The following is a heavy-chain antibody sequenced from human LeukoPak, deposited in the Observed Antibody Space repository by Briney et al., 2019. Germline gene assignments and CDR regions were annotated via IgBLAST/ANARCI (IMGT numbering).Heavy chain of an antibody. CDR2: INNSGST. D-gene: IGHD6-6*01. V-gene: IGHV4-34*01. Sequence: SETLSLTCAVYGGSFSGYYWSWIRQPPGKGLEWIGEINNSGSTNYNPSIKSRVTISVYTFKNQFSLKLSSVTAADTALYYCARGPLCGIAARLCTPRRGLDPWGQGTLFTVS. J-gene: IGHJ5*02. CDR3: ARGPLCGIAARLCTPRRGLDP. CDR1: GGSFSGYY.